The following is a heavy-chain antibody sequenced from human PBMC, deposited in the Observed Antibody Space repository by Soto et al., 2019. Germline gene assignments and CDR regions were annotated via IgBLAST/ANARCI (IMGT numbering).Heavy chain of an antibody. J-gene: IGHJ4*02. CDR2: IYWNDDK. D-gene: IGHD6-13*01. CDR1: GFSLSTSGVG. V-gene: IGHV2-5*01. Sequence: GSGPTLVNPTQTLTLTCTFSGFSLSTSGVGVGWIRQPPGKALEWLALIYWNDDKRYSPSLKSRLTITKGNSKNQVVLTMTNMDPVDTATYYCAHTVGSRIAAAGPGPDYWGQGTLVTVS. CDR3: AHTVGSRIAAAGPGPDY.